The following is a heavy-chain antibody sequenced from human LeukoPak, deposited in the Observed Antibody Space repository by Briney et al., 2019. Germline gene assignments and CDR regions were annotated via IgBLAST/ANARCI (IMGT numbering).Heavy chain of an antibody. J-gene: IGHJ5*02. D-gene: IGHD3-10*01. V-gene: IGHV4-59*01. CDR3: ARVVRAYYGSGTYTYWFDP. Sequence: PSEPLSLTCTVSGGSISSYYWSWIRQPPGKGLEWIGYIYYSGSTNYNPSLKSRVTISVDTSKNQFSLKLSSVTAADTAVYYCARVVRAYYGSGTYTYWFDPWGQGTLVTVSS. CDR1: GGSISSYY. CDR2: IYYSGST.